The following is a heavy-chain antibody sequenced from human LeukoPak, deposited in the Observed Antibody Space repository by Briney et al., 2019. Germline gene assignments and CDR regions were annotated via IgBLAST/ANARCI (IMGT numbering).Heavy chain of an antibody. CDR2: IIPIFGKA. V-gene: IGHV1-69*13. Sequence: ASVKVSCKASGYTFTSYGINWVRQAPGQGLEWMGGIIPIFGKANYAQKFQGRVTITADESTRTAYMDLSSLRSEDTAVYYCARGWLAETAVVTPYNYWGRGTLVSVSS. D-gene: IGHD4-23*01. CDR1: GYTFTSYG. CDR3: ARGWLAETAVVTPYNY. J-gene: IGHJ4*02.